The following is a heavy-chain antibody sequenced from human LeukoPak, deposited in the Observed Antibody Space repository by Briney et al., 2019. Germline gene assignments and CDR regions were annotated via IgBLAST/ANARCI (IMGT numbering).Heavy chain of an antibody. CDR2: IWYDGSNK. CDR1: GFTFSSYG. D-gene: IGHD3-10*01. J-gene: IGHJ4*02. CDR3: AKEYGSGRYYFDY. V-gene: IGHV3-33*06. Sequence: GGSLRLSCAASGFTFSSYGMHWVRQAPGKGLEWVAVIWYDGSNKYYADFVKGRFTISRDNSKNTLYLQMNSLRAEDTAVYYCAKEYGSGRYYFDYWGQGTLVTVSS.